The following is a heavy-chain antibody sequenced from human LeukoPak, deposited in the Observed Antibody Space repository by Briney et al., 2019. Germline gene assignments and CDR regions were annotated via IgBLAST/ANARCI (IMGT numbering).Heavy chain of an antibody. CDR1: GFTFSDYY. CDR3: AKVKATEFDY. D-gene: IGHD1-26*01. CDR2: ISGSGGST. J-gene: IGHJ4*02. V-gene: IGHV3-23*01. Sequence: GGSLRLSCAASGFTFSDYYMSWIRQAPGKGLEWVSGISGSGGSTYYADSVKGRFTISRDNSKNTLYLQMNSLRAEDTAVYYCAKVKATEFDYWGQGTLVTVSS.